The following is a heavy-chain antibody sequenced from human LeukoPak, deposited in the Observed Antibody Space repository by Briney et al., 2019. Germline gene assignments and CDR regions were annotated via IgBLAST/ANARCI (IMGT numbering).Heavy chain of an antibody. CDR3: AKSGSYEEAFDY. V-gene: IGHV3-43*02. CDR2: ISGDGRRT. CDR1: GFTFDDYYA. J-gene: IGHJ4*02. D-gene: IGHD1-26*01. Sequence: GGSLRLSCAVSGFTFDDYYAIHWVRQAPGKGLEWVSLISGDGRRTNYTDSVKGRFTISRDNAKNSLYLQMNSLRAEDMALYYCAKSGSYEEAFDYWGQGTLVTVSS.